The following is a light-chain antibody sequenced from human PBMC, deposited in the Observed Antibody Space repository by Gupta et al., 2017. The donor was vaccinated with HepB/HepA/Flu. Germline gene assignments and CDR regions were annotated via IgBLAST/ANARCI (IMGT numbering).Light chain of an antibody. CDR3: QQYYSYPLT. V-gene: IGKV1-8*01. CDR2: AAS. Sequence: AIRMTQSPSSFSPSTGDRVTITCRASQGISSYLAWYQQKPGKAPKLLIYAASTLQSGVASRFSGSGSGTDFTLTISCLQSEDFATYYCQQYYSYPLTFGGGTKVEIK. CDR1: QGISSY. J-gene: IGKJ4*01.